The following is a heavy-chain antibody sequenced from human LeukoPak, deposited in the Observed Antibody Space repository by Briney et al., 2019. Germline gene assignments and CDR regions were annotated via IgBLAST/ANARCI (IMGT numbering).Heavy chain of an antibody. Sequence: SETLSLTCTVSGGSISSYYWSWIRQPPGKGLEWIGYIYYSGSTNYNPSLKSRVTISVDTSKNQFSLKLSSVTAADTAVYYCASGEYDIREGAGFDYWGQGTLVTVSS. CDR1: GGSISSYY. D-gene: IGHD3-9*01. CDR3: ASGEYDIREGAGFDY. J-gene: IGHJ4*02. CDR2: IYYSGST. V-gene: IGHV4-59*01.